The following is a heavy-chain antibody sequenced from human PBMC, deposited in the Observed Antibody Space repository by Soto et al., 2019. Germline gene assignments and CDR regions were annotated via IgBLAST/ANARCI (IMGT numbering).Heavy chain of an antibody. V-gene: IGHV3-23*01. D-gene: IGHD3-10*01. CDR3: AKGDWAGEDAFDI. Sequence: GGSLRLSCAASGFTFSSYAMSWVRQAPGKGLEWVSAISGSGGSTYYADSVKGRFTISRDNYKNTLYLQMNSLRAEDTAVYYCAKGDWAGEDAFDIWGQGTMVTVSS. CDR2: ISGSGGST. CDR1: GFTFSSYA. J-gene: IGHJ3*02.